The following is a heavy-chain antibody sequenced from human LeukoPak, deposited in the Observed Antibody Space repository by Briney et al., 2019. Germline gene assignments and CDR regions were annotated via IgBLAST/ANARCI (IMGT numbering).Heavy chain of an antibody. CDR3: ARDKSSSPDYAFDI. Sequence: GGSLRLSCAASGFTFSSYSMNWVRQAPGKGLEWVSSISSSSSYIYYADSVKGRFTISRDNAKNSLYLQMNSLRAEDTAVYYCARDKSSSPDYAFDIWGQGTMVTVSS. D-gene: IGHD6-6*01. V-gene: IGHV3-21*01. J-gene: IGHJ3*02. CDR1: GFTFSSYS. CDR2: ISSSSSYI.